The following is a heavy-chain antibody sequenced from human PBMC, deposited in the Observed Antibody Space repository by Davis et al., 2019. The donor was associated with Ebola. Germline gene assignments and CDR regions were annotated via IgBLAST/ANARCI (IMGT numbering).Heavy chain of an antibody. CDR3: ARQRGRRAYDI. D-gene: IGHD3-16*01. CDR1: GYSFTNYW. J-gene: IGHJ3*02. CDR2: AYPGDSAT. V-gene: IGHV5-51*01. Sequence: GESLKISCKASGYSFTNYWIGWVRQMPGKGLECMGIAYPGDSATRYSPSFPGRFTMSVDRSITTAYLQLSSLKASDTAMYYCARQRGRRAYDIWSQGTMVTVSS.